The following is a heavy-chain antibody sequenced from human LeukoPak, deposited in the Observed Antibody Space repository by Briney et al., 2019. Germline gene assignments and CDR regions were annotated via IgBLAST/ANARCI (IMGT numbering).Heavy chain of an antibody. CDR1: GYTFTGYY. CDR3: ARVSPLIAVAGDFDY. D-gene: IGHD6-19*01. J-gene: IGHJ4*02. Sequence: ASVKVSCKASGYTFTGYYMHCVRQAPGQGLEWMGWINPNSGGTNYAQKFQGRVTMTRDTSISTAYMELSRLRSDDTAVYYCARVSPLIAVAGDFDYWGQGTLVTVSS. V-gene: IGHV1-2*02. CDR2: INPNSGGT.